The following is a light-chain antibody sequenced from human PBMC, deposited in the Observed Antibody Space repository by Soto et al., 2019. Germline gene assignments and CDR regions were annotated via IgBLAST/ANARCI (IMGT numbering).Light chain of an antibody. Sequence: EIVMTQSPATLSVSPGERATLSCRASQSVSTNLAWYQQKPGQAPRLLIYGASTRATGIPARFSGSGSGTGFTLTINSLRSGDFAVYYCQQHDNWPRTFGQGTKVDIK. V-gene: IGKV3-15*01. J-gene: IGKJ1*01. CDR1: QSVSTN. CDR2: GAS. CDR3: QQHDNWPRT.